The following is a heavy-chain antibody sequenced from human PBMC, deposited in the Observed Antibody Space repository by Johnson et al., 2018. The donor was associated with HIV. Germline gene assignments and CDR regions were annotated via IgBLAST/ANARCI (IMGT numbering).Heavy chain of an antibody. D-gene: IGHD6-13*01. J-gene: IGHJ3*02. CDR2: ISYDGSNK. CDR1: GFTFSSYA. Sequence: VQLVESGGGVVQPGRSLRLSCAASGFTFSSYAMHWVRQAPGKGLEWVALISYDGSNKYYADSVKGRFTISRDNSKNTLSLQMNSLRAEDSAVYYCARDQGIATRFASAFDIWGQGTMVTVSS. V-gene: IGHV3-30*04. CDR3: ARDQGIATRFASAFDI.